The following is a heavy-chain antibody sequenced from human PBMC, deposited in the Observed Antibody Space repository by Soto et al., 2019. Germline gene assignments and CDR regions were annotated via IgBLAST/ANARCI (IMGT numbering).Heavy chain of an antibody. J-gene: IGHJ6*02. CDR2: IIPIFDTA. CDR1: GGTFSDST. Sequence: GASVKVSCKASGGTFSDSTINRVRQAPGQRLEWMGGIIPIFDTANYAEKFQGRVTITADESTSTSFMEVSSLRSEDTAVYYCARNGTLTGYSYGMDVWGQGTMVTVSS. CDR3: ARNGTLTGYSYGMDV. V-gene: IGHV1-69*13. D-gene: IGHD1-1*01.